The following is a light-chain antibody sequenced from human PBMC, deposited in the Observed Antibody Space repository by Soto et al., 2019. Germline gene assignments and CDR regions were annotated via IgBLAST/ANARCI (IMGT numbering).Light chain of an antibody. V-gene: IGLV1-44*01. J-gene: IGLJ3*02. CDR1: SFNIGSNT. CDR2: SDN. Sequence: QSVLTQPPSASGTPGQRVTISCSGSSFNIGSNTVNWYQQPPGTAPKLLIYSDNQRPSGVPDRFSVSKSGTSASLAISGLQSEDEADYYCAAWDDSLNGPVFGGGTKLTVL. CDR3: AAWDDSLNGPV.